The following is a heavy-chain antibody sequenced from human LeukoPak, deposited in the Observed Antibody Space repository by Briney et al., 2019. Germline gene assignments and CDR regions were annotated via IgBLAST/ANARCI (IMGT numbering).Heavy chain of an antibody. CDR3: ARVPSGYTLGYGYYYYYMDV. J-gene: IGHJ6*03. Sequence: PGGSLRLSCAASGFTFSQYWMSWVRQAPGKGLEWVANIKHDGSEKQDGSEKNYVDSVKGRFTISRDNTKNALYLQMNSLRAEDTAVYYCARVPSGYTLGYGYYYYYMDVWGKGTTVTVSS. CDR1: GFTFSQYW. V-gene: IGHV3-7*01. D-gene: IGHD5-18*01. CDR2: IKHDGSEKQDGSEK.